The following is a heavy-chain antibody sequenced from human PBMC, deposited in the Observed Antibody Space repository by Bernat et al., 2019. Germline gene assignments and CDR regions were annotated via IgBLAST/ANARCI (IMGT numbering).Heavy chain of an antibody. J-gene: IGHJ5*02. Sequence: EVQLLQSGGGLVQPGGSLRISCAASGPTFSNYPMSWVRQFPGKGLEWVAAISDSGDSTKYADSVEGRFAISRDNSKNMLYLQLNGLRAEDTAVYYCAEIGYCGAYGGRQDNWFDPWGQGTLVTVSS. CDR2: ISDSGDST. V-gene: IGHV3-23*01. D-gene: IGHD2-21*01. CDR1: GPTFSNYP. CDR3: AEIGYCGAYGGRQDNWFDP.